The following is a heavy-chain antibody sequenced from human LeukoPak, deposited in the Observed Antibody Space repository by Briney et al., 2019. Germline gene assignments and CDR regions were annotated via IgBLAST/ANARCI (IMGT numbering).Heavy chain of an antibody. D-gene: IGHD5-18*01. J-gene: IGHJ4*02. CDR3: ARDRDTAMALFDY. V-gene: IGHV3-20*04. CDR2: INWNGGSR. CDR1: GFTFYDYG. Sequence: PGGSLRLSCATSGFTFYDYGMSWVRQAPGKGLEWVSGINWNGGSRGYADSVKGRFTISRDNAKNSLYLQMNSLRAEDTALYYCARDRDTAMALFDYWGQGTLVTVSS.